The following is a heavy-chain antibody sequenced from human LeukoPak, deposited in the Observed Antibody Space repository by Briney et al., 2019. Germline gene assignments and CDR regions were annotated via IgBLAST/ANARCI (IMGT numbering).Heavy chain of an antibody. D-gene: IGHD6-19*01. J-gene: IGHJ5*01. CDR2: INSDGSST. CDR1: GFTFSTYW. CDR3: ATLEGSGWSDF. Sequence: PGGSLRLSCIASGFTFSTYWMHWVRQAPGKRLVWVSRINSDGSSTNYADSVKGRFTISRDNAKNTLYLQMDSLRAEDTAVYYCATLEGSGWSDFWGQGTLVTVSS. V-gene: IGHV3-74*01.